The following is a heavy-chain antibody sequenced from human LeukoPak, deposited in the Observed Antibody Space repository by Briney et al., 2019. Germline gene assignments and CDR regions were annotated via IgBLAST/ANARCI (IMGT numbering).Heavy chain of an antibody. D-gene: IGHD1-26*01. Sequence: ASVKVSCKASGGTFSSYAISWVRQAPGQGLEWMGWINPNSGGTNYAQKFQGRATMTRDTSISTAYMELSRLRSDDTAVYYCARVVGATPTPGYWGQGTLVTVSS. J-gene: IGHJ4*02. CDR3: ARVVGATPTPGY. CDR2: INPNSGGT. CDR1: GGTFSSYA. V-gene: IGHV1-2*02.